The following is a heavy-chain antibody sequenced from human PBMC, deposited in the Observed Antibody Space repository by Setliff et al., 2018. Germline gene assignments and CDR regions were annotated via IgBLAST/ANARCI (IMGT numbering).Heavy chain of an antibody. CDR3: ARMSGFLYMDV. Sequence: SETLSLTCSVSGGSISSISYYWGWIRQPPGKGLEWIGTVYDSGTTYYNPSLKSRVTIFVDTSKNQFSLNLNSVTAADTAVYYCARMSGFLYMDVWGKGTPVTVSS. CDR2: VYDSGTT. CDR1: GGSISSISYY. J-gene: IGHJ6*03. V-gene: IGHV4-39*01. D-gene: IGHD3-3*01.